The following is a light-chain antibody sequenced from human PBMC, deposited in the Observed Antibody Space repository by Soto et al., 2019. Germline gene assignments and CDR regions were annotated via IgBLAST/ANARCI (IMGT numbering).Light chain of an antibody. CDR1: SGDVGHYNY. Sequence: QSALTQPASVSGSPGQSITISCTGTSGDVGHYNYVSWYQHHPGKAPKLMIYEVSNRPSGVSHRFSGSKSGNTASLTISGLQAVDEADYSCSSYTSTSTLFGGGTKLTVL. CDR3: SSYTSTSTL. V-gene: IGLV2-14*01. J-gene: IGLJ2*01. CDR2: EVS.